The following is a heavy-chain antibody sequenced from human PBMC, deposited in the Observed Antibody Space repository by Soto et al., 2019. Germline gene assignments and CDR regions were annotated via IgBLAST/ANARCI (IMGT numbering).Heavy chain of an antibody. CDR2: ISAYNGNT. Sequence: ASVKVSCKASGYTFTSYGISWVRQALGQGLEWMGWISAYNGNTNYAQKLQGRVTMTTDTSTSTAYMELRSLRSDDTAVYYCAREGAPLQWLSFYYYYYGMDVWGQGTTVTVSS. CDR3: AREGAPLQWLSFYYYYYGMDV. V-gene: IGHV1-18*01. J-gene: IGHJ6*02. D-gene: IGHD6-19*01. CDR1: GYTFTSYG.